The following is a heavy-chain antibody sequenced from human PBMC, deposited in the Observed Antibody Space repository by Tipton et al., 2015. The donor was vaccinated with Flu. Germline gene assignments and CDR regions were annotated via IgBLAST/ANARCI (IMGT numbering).Heavy chain of an antibody. Sequence: SLRLSCAASGFTFDDYAMHWVRQVPGKGLEWVSGVGWNGVIIGYADSVKGRFTISRDNAKNSLHLQMNSLRAEDTALYYCARDLGAGTTLYYTGLDVWGPGPTVTVSS. J-gene: IGHJ6*02. CDR2: VGWNGVII. D-gene: IGHD6-13*01. CDR3: ARDLGAGTTLYYTGLDV. V-gene: IGHV3-9*01. CDR1: GFTFDDYA.